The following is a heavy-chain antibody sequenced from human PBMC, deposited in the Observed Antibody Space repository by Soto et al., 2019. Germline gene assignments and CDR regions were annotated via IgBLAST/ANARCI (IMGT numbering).Heavy chain of an antibody. CDR1: GGSISTYY. Sequence: SETLSLTCTVSGGSISTYYWSWIRQPAGKGLEWIGRIDTSGNTNYNPSLKSRVTMSVDTSKKQFSLKLTSVTAADTAVYYCAREPLAHSYFDFWGQGILVTVSS. J-gene: IGHJ4*02. CDR3: AREPLAHSYFDF. CDR2: IDTSGNT. V-gene: IGHV4-4*07.